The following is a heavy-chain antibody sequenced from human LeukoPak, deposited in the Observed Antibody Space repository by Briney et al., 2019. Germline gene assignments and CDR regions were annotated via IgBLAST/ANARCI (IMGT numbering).Heavy chain of an antibody. Sequence: SETLSLTCTVSGGSISSGSYYWSWIRQPAGKGLEWIGRIYTSGSTNYNPSLKSRVTISVDTSKNQFSLKLSSVTAADTAVYYCARGYDFWSGYPNNWVDPWGQGTLVTVSS. CDR3: ARGYDFWSGYPNNWVDP. D-gene: IGHD3-3*01. V-gene: IGHV4-61*02. J-gene: IGHJ5*02. CDR2: IYTSGST. CDR1: GGSISSGSYY.